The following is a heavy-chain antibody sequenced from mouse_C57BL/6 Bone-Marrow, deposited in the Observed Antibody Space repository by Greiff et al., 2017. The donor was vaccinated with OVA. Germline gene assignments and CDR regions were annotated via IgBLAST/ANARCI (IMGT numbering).Heavy chain of an antibody. Sequence: EVQRVESGGGLVKPGGSLKLSCAASGFTFSSYAMSWVRQTPEKRLEWVATISDGGSYTYYPDNVKGRFTISRDNAKNNLYLQMSHLKSEDTAMYYCARGLQKYFDYWGQGTTLTVSS. CDR1: GFTFSSYA. V-gene: IGHV5-4*01. CDR3: ARGLQKYFDY. J-gene: IGHJ2*01. D-gene: IGHD2-10*01. CDR2: ISDGGSYT.